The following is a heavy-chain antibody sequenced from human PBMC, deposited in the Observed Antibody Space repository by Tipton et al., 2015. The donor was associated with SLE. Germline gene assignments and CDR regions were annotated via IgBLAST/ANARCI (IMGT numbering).Heavy chain of an antibody. Sequence: TLSLTCTVSGGSISSSSYYWGWIRQPPGKEPEWIGSIYYSGSTYYTPSLKSRVTASVDTSKNQFSLSLYSVTVDDTAVYYCARQEWVTKPNCFDPWGQGILVTVSS. CDR2: IYYSGST. CDR3: ARQEWVTKPNCFDP. J-gene: IGHJ5*02. CDR1: GGSISSSSYY. D-gene: IGHD3-3*01. V-gene: IGHV4-39*01.